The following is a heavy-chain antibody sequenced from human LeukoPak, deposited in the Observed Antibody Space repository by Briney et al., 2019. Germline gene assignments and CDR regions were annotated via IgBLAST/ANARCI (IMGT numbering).Heavy chain of an antibody. D-gene: IGHD3-22*01. V-gene: IGHV1-18*01. CDR2: ISTYNGNL. CDR1: GYTFTDYG. J-gene: IGHJ4*02. CDR3: ARDCDRSGYYCY. Sequence: ASVTVSCKASGYTFTDYGISWVRQAPGQGLEWMGWISTYNGNLNYAQKLQGRVAMTTDTSTSTAYMELMSLRSDDTAVYYCARDCDRSGYYCYWGQGTLVTVSS.